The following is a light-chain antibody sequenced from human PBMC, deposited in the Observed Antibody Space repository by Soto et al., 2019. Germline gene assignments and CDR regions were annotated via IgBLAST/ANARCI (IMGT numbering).Light chain of an antibody. CDR2: GAS. J-gene: IGKJ4*01. Sequence: EIVLTQSPATLSLSPGERATLSCRASQSVTGTNLAWYQQRAGQAPRLLIYGASTRATGTPARFSGSGSGTEFTLTISSLQSEDFAVYYCQQYIRWPLTFGGGTKVDIK. CDR1: QSVTGTN. CDR3: QQYIRWPLT. V-gene: IGKV3-15*01.